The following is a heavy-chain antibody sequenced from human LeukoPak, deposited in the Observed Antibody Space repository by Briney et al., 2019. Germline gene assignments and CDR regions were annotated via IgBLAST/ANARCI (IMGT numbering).Heavy chain of an antibody. Sequence: PSETLSLTCTVSGGSISSYYWSWIRQPPGKGLEWIGYIYYSGSTNYNPSLKSRVTISVDTSKNQFSLKLSSVTAADTAVYYCARIPGYSSSWYREFDYWGQGTLVTVSS. V-gene: IGHV4-59*01. J-gene: IGHJ4*02. D-gene: IGHD6-13*01. CDR3: ARIPGYSSSWYREFDY. CDR2: IYYSGST. CDR1: GGSISSYY.